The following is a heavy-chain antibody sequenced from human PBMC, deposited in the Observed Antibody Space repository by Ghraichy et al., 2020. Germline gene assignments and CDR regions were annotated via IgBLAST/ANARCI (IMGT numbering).Heavy chain of an antibody. D-gene: IGHD2-8*02. CDR3: SRLVLTMNTGDY. V-gene: IGHV3-73*01. CDR1: GFPFSDSA. J-gene: IGHJ4*02. Sequence: GESLNISCAASGFPFSDSAMHWVRQASGKGLEWLGRIRTKANNYATAYAASVEGRFIISRDDSKNTVYLQMNSLKSEDTAVYYCSRLVLTMNTGDYWGQGVLVTVSS. CDR2: IRTKANNYAT.